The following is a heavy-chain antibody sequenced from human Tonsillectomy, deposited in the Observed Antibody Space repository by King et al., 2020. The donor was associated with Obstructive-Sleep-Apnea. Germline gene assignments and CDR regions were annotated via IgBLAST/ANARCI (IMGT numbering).Heavy chain of an antibody. D-gene: IGHD3-10*01. CDR3: ARGQGIMGRGAAKALGMDV. Sequence: QVQLQQWGAGLLKPSETLSLTCAVYRGSFSGFYWSWIRQPPGMGLEWIGESSHSGSTNYNPSLQSRVAISVETSKNQFSLKLSSVTAADTAVYYCARGQGIMGRGAAKALGMDVWGQGTTVTVSS. CDR1: RGSFSGFY. J-gene: IGHJ6*02. CDR2: SSHSGST. V-gene: IGHV4-34*01.